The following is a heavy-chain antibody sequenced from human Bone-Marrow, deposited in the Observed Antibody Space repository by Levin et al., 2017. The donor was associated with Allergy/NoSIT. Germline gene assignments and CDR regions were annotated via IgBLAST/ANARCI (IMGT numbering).Heavy chain of an antibody. CDR3: AKEHGSGSYSAFDI. V-gene: IGHV3-30*18. J-gene: IGHJ3*02. D-gene: IGHD3-10*01. CDR1: GFTFSSYG. CDR2: ISYDGSNK. Sequence: TGGSLRLSCAASGFTFSSYGMHWVRQAPGKGLEWVAVISYDGSNKYYADSVKGRFTISRDNSKNTLYLQMNSLRAEDTAVYYCAKEHGSGSYSAFDIWGQGTMVTVSS.